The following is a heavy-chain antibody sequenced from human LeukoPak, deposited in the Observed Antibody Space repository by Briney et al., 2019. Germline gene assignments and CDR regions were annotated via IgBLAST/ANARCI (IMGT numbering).Heavy chain of an antibody. CDR2: IYYSGST. Sequence: SETLSLTCTVSGDSISSSSYYWGWIRQPPGKGLEWIGSIYYSGSTYYNPSLKSRVTISVDTSKNQFSLKLSSVTAADTAVYYCARLLYSRTRYFDYWGQGTLVTVSS. D-gene: IGHD3-3*01. CDR1: GDSISSSSYY. J-gene: IGHJ4*02. V-gene: IGHV4-39*07. CDR3: ARLLYSRTRYFDY.